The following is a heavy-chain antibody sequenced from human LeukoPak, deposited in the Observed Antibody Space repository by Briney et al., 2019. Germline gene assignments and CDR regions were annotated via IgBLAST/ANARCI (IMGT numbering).Heavy chain of an antibody. V-gene: IGHV4-38-2*02. Sequence: PSETLSLTCTVSGDSISNPYYWGWIRQPPGQGLEWIGSISHSGSTFYTPSLRRRVTISLDTSKNQFSLKLNSVTAADTAVYYCARDTWKDYYYYFMDVWGKGTTVTVSS. CDR3: ARDTWKDYYYYFMDV. CDR2: ISHSGST. CDR1: GDSISNPYY. D-gene: IGHD1-1*01. J-gene: IGHJ6*03.